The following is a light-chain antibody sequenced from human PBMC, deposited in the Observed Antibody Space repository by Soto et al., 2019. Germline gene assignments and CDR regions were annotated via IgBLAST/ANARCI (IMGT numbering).Light chain of an antibody. Sequence: QMTQSPSTLSASVGDTVTITCRASQSISTWLAWYQQKPGKAPKLLIYKATTLKSGVPSRFSGRGTGTEFTLTISSLQPDDFATYYCQQYNTYSTFGHGTKVEIK. CDR1: QSISTW. CDR3: QQYNTYST. J-gene: IGKJ1*01. V-gene: IGKV1-5*03. CDR2: KAT.